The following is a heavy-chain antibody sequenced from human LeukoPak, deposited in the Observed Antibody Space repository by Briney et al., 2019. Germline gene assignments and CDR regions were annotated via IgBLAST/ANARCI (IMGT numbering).Heavy chain of an antibody. D-gene: IGHD4-17*01. CDR3: ASTVTNTLYYWYFDL. CDR2: IIPIFGTA. Sequence: SVKVSCKASGGTFSSYAISWVRQAPGQRLEWMGGIIPIFGTANYAQKFQGRVTITADESTSTAYMELSSLRSEDTAVYYCASTVTNTLYYWYFDLWGRGTLVTVSS. CDR1: GGTFSSYA. V-gene: IGHV1-69*13. J-gene: IGHJ2*01.